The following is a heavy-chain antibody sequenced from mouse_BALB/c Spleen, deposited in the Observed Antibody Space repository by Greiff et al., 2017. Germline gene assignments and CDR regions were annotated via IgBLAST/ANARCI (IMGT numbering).Heavy chain of an antibody. CDR1: GYTFTSYV. Sequence: VQLKQSGPELVKPGASVKMSCKASGYTFTSYVMHWVKQKPGQGLEWIGYINPYNDGTKYNEKFKGKATLTSDKSSSTAYMELSSLTSEDSAVYYCARAGSGGVFAYWGQGTLVTVSA. CDR3: ARAGSGGVFAY. V-gene: IGHV1-14*01. J-gene: IGHJ3*01. D-gene: IGHD3-2*02. CDR2: INPYNDGT.